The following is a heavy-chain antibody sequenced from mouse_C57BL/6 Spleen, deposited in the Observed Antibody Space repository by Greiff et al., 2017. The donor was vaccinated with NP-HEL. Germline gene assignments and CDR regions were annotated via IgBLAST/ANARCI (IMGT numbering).Heavy chain of an antibody. CDR1: GFNIKDDY. Sequence: EVQLQQSGAELVRPGASVKLSCTASGFNIKDDYMHWVKQRPEQGLEWIGWIDPENGDTEYASKFQGKATITADTSSNTAYLQLSSLTSEDTAVYYCTTFATVVATRGRFDYWGQSTTLTVSS. V-gene: IGHV14-4*01. D-gene: IGHD1-1*01. J-gene: IGHJ2*01. CDR2: IDPENGDT. CDR3: TTFATVVATRGRFDY.